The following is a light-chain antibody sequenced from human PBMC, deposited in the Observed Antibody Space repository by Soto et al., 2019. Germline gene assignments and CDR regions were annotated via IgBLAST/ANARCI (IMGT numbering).Light chain of an antibody. CDR1: SSDVDGYNY. V-gene: IGLV2-14*01. CDR3: SSHTSTNSWV. J-gene: IGLJ3*02. CDR2: DVS. Sequence: QSALTQSASVSGSPGQSITISCTGTSSDVDGYNYVSWYQQHPGKAPKLIIYDVSNRPSGVSTRFSGSKSGNTASLTISGLQAEDEADYSCSSHTSTNSWVFGGGTKLTVL.